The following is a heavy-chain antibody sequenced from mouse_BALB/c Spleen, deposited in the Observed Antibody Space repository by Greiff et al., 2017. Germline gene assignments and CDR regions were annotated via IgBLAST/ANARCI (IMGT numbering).Heavy chain of an antibody. CDR1: GDSITSGY. Sequence: EVKLVESGPSLVKPSQTLSLTCSVTGDSITSGYWNWIRKFPGNKLEYMGYISYSGSTYYNPSLKSRISITRDTSKNQYYLQLNSVTTEDTATYYCARSYYGSGGFAYWGQGTLVTVSA. J-gene: IGHJ3*01. CDR2: ISYSGST. V-gene: IGHV3-8*02. D-gene: IGHD1-1*01. CDR3: ARSYYGSGGFAY.